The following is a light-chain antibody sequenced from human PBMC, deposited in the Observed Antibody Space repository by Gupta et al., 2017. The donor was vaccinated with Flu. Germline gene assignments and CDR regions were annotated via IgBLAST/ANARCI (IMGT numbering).Light chain of an antibody. V-gene: IGLV2-14*01. CDR2: EVT. CDR3: SSYTTSGSVV. Sequence: SALTQPASVSGSPGQSITISCIGTYSDVGGYNYVSWYQQYPGKAPKLMIYEVTNRPSGVSHRFSGSKSGGTASLTISGLQAEDEGDYYCSSYTTSGSVVFGGGTKVTVL. J-gene: IGLJ2*01. CDR1: YSDVGGYNY.